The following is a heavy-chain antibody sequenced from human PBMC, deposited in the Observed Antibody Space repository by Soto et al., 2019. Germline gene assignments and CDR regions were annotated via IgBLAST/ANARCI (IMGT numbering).Heavy chain of an antibody. V-gene: IGHV3-30-3*01. CDR1: GFTFSSYA. J-gene: IGHJ6*02. D-gene: IGHD4-17*01. CDR2: ISYDGSNK. Sequence: QVQLVESGGGVVQPGRSLRLSCAASGFTFSSYAMHWVRQAPGKGLEWVAVISYDGSNKYYADSVKGRFTISRDNSKNTLYLQMNSLRAEDTAVYYCASLPMTTVNYYYYGMDVWGQGTTVTVSS. CDR3: ASLPMTTVNYYYYGMDV.